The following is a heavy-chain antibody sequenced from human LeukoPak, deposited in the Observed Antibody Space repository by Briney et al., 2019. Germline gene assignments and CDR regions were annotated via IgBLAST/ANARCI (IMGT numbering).Heavy chain of an antibody. CDR2: IYSGGNT. D-gene: IGHD3-16*01. CDR3: ARDDVATVFDY. CDR1: GFTVSSNY. J-gene: IGHJ4*02. V-gene: IGHV3-66*02. Sequence: GGSLRLSCVASGFTVSSNYMTWVRQAPGKGLEWVSVIYSGGNTFYADSEKGRFTISRDNSKNTLYLQMTSLRGEDTAIYYCARDDVATVFDYWGQGTLVTVSS.